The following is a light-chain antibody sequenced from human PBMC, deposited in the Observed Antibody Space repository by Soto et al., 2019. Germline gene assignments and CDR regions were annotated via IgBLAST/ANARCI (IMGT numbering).Light chain of an antibody. CDR2: DAS. CDR1: QSVSSS. J-gene: IGKJ2*01. CDR3: QQRSDWPRLYT. V-gene: IGKV3-11*01. Sequence: EIVLTQSPATLSLSPGERATLSCRASQSVSSSLGWYQQKPGQAPRLLIYDASNRASGIPARFSGSGSGTDFTLTISSLEPEDFAVYYCQQRSDWPRLYTFGQGTKLEIK.